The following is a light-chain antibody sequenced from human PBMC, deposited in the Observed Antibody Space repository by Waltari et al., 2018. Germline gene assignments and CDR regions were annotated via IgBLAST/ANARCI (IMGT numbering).Light chain of an antibody. CDR1: TSNIGNNA. Sequence: QSVLTQPPSTSGTPGQTVTISCSGSTSNIGNNAVNWYHQVPGAAPKLLIHTNSQRPSGVPDRISGSKSGTSGSLAISGLQSEDEADYYCSTWDDSLNAAIFGGGTKLTVL. J-gene: IGLJ2*01. CDR3: STWDDSLNAAI. V-gene: IGLV1-44*01. CDR2: TNS.